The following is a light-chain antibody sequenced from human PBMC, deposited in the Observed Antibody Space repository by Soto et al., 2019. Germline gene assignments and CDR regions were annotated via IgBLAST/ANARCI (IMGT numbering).Light chain of an antibody. J-gene: IGLJ2*01. CDR3: LLSYSGGVVV. CDR1: TGAVTSGHY. V-gene: IGLV7-46*01. CDR2: DTS. Sequence: QAVVTQEPSLTVSPGGTVTLTCASSTGAVTSGHYPYWFQQKPGQAPRTLIYDTSNKHSWTPARFSGSLLGGKAALTISGAKPDEEAEYYCLLSYSGGVVVFGGGTKLTVL.